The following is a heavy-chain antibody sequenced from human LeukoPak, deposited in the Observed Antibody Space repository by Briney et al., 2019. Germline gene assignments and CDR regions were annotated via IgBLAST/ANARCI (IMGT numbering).Heavy chain of an antibody. CDR3: ARLLGPARSLTIFRPDNWFDP. D-gene: IGHD3-9*01. V-gene: IGHV4-39*07. J-gene: IGHJ5*02. CDR1: GGSISSSSYY. Sequence: PSETLSLTCTVSGGSISSSSYYWGWIRQPPGKGLEWIGSIYYSGSTYYNPSLKSRVTISVDTSKNQFSLKLSSVTAADTAVYYCARLLGPARSLTIFRPDNWFDPWGQGTLVTVSS. CDR2: IYYSGST.